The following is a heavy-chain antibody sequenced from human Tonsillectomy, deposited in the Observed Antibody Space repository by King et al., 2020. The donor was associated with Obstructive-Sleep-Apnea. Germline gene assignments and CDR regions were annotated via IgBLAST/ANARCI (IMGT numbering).Heavy chain of an antibody. V-gene: IGHV3-30*04. J-gene: IGHJ4*02. CDR1: GFTFSSYA. CDR3: ARDKGYSSSWSGAAQYYFDY. CDR2: ISYDGSNK. Sequence: QVQLVESGGGVVQPGRSLRLSCAASGFTFSSYAMHWVRQAPGKGLEWVAVISYDGSNKYYADSVKGRFTISRDNSKNTLYLQMNSLRAEDTAVYYCARDKGYSSSWSGAAQYYFDYRGQGTLVSVSS. D-gene: IGHD6-13*01.